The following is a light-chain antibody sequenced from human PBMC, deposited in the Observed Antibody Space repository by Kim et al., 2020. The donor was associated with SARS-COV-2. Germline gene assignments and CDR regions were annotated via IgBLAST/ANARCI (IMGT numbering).Light chain of an antibody. CDR1: QSVSSN. V-gene: IGKV3-15*01. CDR3: QQYNNWPRLT. J-gene: IGKJ4*01. CDR2: GAS. Sequence: SPGERATLSGRASQSVSSNLAWYQQKPGQAPRLLIYGASPRATGIPARFSGSGSGTEFTLTISSLQSEDFAVYYCQQYNNWPRLTFGGGTKVDIK.